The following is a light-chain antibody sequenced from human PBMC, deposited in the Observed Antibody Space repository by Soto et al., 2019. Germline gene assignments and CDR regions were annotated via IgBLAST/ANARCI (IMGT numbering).Light chain of an antibody. V-gene: IGLV1-44*01. CDR1: DSNIGSNT. CDR2: ANF. CDR3: AVWDDGLSGRV. Sequence: QSVLTQAPSASGTPGQSVTISCSGSDSNIGSNTVNWYQQLPGMAPKLLIYANFQRSSGVPDRFSASKSGTSASLAISGLQSEDEAHYYCAVWDDGLSGRVFGGGTKLTVL. J-gene: IGLJ2*01.